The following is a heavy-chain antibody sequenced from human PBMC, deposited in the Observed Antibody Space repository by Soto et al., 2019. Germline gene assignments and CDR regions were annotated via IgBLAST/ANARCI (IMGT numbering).Heavy chain of an antibody. V-gene: IGHV4-59*01. Sequence: QVQLQESGPGLVKPSETLSLTCTVSGGSISSYYWSWIRQPPGKGLEWIGYIYYSGSTNYNPSLKSRVTRSVDTSKNQFSLKLSSVTAADTAVYYCARVRWLHLGDFDYWGQGTLVTVSS. CDR1: GGSISSYY. D-gene: IGHD5-12*01. CDR3: ARVRWLHLGDFDY. J-gene: IGHJ4*02. CDR2: IYYSGST.